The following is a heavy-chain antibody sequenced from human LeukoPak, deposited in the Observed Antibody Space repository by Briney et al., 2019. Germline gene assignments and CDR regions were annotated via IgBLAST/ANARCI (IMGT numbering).Heavy chain of an antibody. CDR3: AGHGGTRITLIEVYYFDS. D-gene: IGHD1-14*01. V-gene: IGHV4-39*01. CDR1: GDSFTSSSYY. J-gene: IGHJ4*02. CDR2: IYYTGGT. Sequence: SETLSLTCSVSGDSFTSSSYYWAWIRQPPEKGLEWIGSIYYTGGTNYSPSLKSRVTISVDTSKNQFSLMLSSVTAADTAVYYCAGHGGTRITLIEVYYFDSWGQGTLVTVSS.